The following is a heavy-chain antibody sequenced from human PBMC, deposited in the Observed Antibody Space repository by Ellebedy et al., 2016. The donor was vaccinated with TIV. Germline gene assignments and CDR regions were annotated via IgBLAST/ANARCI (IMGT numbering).Heavy chain of an antibody. CDR2: IWYDGSNK. Sequence: PGGSLRLSCATSGFIFSSYGMYWVRQAPGKGLEWVAVIWYDGSNKYYADSVKGRFTISRDNSKSTLYLQMNSLRVEDTAVYYWARDVGWIDPWGQGTLVTVSS. D-gene: IGHD1-26*01. J-gene: IGHJ5*02. CDR3: ARDVGWIDP. V-gene: IGHV3-33*07. CDR1: GFIFSSYG.